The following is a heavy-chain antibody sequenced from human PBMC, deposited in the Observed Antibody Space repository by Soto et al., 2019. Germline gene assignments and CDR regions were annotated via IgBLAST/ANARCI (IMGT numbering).Heavy chain of an antibody. J-gene: IGHJ4*02. CDR3: ARDRKGENYFDS. CDR1: GGSISSGGYY. CDR2: IYYSGST. Sequence: SETLSLTCTVSGGSISSGGYYWSWIRQHPGKGLEWIGYIYYSGSTYYNPSLKSRVTISVDTSKNQFSLKLSSVTAADTAVYYCARDRKGENYFDSWGQGTLVTVSS. V-gene: IGHV4-31*03.